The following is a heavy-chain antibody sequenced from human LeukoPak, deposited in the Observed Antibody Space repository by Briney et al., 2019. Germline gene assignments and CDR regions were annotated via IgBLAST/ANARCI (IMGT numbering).Heavy chain of an antibody. V-gene: IGHV3-23*01. D-gene: IGHD2-21*02. CDR3: AKEVADFDGFDI. CDR2: IGGSGDAT. Sequence: PTGGSLRLSCAASGFTFSSYAMSWVRQAPGKGLEWVSAIGGSGDATYYADSVKGRFTISRDKAKNTLYLQMNSLRADDTAVYYCAKEVADFDGFDIWGQGTMVTVSS. CDR1: GFTFSSYA. J-gene: IGHJ3*02.